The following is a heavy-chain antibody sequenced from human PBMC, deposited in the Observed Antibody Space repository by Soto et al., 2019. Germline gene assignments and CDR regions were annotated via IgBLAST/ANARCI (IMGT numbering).Heavy chain of an antibody. CDR3: ARAHGTSWYNWFDP. Sequence: ASVKVSCKAFGGNFTNYGISWVRQAPGQGLEWMGGIIPLFGTTNYAQKFRGRVTVTADESTSTVYMELNSLRSEDTAIYYCARAHGTSWYNWFDPWGQGTLVTVS. CDR1: GGNFTNYG. J-gene: IGHJ5*02. CDR2: IIPLFGTT. D-gene: IGHD1-26*01. V-gene: IGHV1-69*13.